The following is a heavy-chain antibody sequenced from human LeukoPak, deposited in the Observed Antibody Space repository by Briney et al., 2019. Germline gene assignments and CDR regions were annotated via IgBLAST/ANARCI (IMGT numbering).Heavy chain of an antibody. Sequence: PGGSLRLSCAASGFTFSDYTVHWVRQAPGKGLEWVAVISYDGNIEYYADSVKGRFSISRDNSKNTLYLQMNSLRADDTAVYYCARGAPDYGSYPRLFDYWGQGTLVTVSS. CDR1: GFTFSDYT. V-gene: IGHV3-30-3*01. CDR3: ARGAPDYGSYPRLFDY. J-gene: IGHJ4*02. CDR2: ISYDGNIE. D-gene: IGHD4-17*01.